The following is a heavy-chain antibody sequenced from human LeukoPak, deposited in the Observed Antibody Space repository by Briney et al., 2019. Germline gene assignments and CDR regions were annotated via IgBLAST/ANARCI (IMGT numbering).Heavy chain of an antibody. Sequence: ASVEVSCKASGYTFTGYYMHWVRQAPGQGLEWMGWINPNSGGTNYAQKFQGRVTMTRDTSISTAYMELSRLRSDDTAVYYCARVAGTRHGAPSYWGQGTLVTVSS. CDR3: ARVAGTRHGAPSY. D-gene: IGHD1-26*01. CDR2: INPNSGGT. V-gene: IGHV1-2*02. CDR1: GYTFTGYY. J-gene: IGHJ4*02.